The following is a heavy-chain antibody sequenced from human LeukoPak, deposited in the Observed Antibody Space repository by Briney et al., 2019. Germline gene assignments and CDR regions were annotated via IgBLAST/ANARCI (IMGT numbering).Heavy chain of an antibody. V-gene: IGHV3-23*01. Sequence: GGSLRLSCAASGFTLSNYALTWVRQAPGRGLEWVSSISGVSTYYADSVKGRFSISRDNYKNTLYLQMSSLRAEDTAVYYCARDPNGNYVGAFDFHRWGQGTLVTVSS. CDR3: ARDPNGNYVGAFDFHR. D-gene: IGHD4-17*01. J-gene: IGHJ1*01. CDR1: GFTLSNYA. CDR2: ISGVST.